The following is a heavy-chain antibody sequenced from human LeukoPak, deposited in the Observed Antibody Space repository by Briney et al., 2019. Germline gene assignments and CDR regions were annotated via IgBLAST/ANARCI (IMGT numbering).Heavy chain of an antibody. CDR3: ARDGLLPRYNWNDDDWFDP. CDR1: GGSISSSSYY. Sequence: PSETLSLTCTVSGGSISSSSYYWGWIRQPPGKGLEWIGSIYYSGSTYYNPSLKSRVTISVDTSKNQFSLKLSSVTAADTAVYYCARDGLLPRYNWNDDDWFDPWGQGTLVTVSS. D-gene: IGHD1-1*01. J-gene: IGHJ5*02. CDR2: IYYSGST. V-gene: IGHV4-39*07.